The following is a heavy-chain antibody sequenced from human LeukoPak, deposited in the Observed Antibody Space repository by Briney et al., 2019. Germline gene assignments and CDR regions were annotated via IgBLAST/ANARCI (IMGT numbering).Heavy chain of an antibody. CDR3: AIWSSGWQFDY. V-gene: IGHV3-7*05. CDR2: IKGDGSDK. CDR1: GFTFSDYW. J-gene: IGHJ4*02. D-gene: IGHD6-19*01. Sequence: GGSLRLSCAASGFTFSDYWMTWVRRAPGKGLQWVAHIKGDGSDKYYVDSLKGRFTISRDNAKTSLYLQMDSLRAEDTAVYYCAIWSSGWQFDYWGPGTLVSVSS.